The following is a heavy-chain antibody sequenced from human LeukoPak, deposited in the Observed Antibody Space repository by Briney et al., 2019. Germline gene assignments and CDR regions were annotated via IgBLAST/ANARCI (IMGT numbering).Heavy chain of an antibody. V-gene: IGHV3-13*01. CDR1: GFTFSSHD. Sequence: PGGSLRLSCAASGFTFSSHDMHWVRQAPGKGLEWVSAIGTATDTYYGDSVKGRFTISRGNAKNSLYLQMNSLRAEDTAVYYCARVSSVSYGNWFDPWGQGTLVTVSS. CDR2: IGTATDT. CDR3: ARVSSVSYGNWFDP. J-gene: IGHJ5*02. D-gene: IGHD1-26*01.